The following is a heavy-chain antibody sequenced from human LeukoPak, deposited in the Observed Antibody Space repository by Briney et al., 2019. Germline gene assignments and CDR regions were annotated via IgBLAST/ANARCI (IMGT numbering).Heavy chain of an antibody. CDR1: GFTFSSYA. D-gene: IGHD6-6*01. CDR3: ARGSSSQYYMDV. J-gene: IGHJ6*03. V-gene: IGHV3-30-3*01. CDR2: ISYDGSNK. Sequence: GGSLRLSCAASGFTFSSYAMHWVRQAQGKGLEWVAVISYDGSNKYYADSVKGRFTISRDNSKNTLYLQMNSLRAEDTAVYYCARGSSSQYYMDVWGKGTTVTVSS.